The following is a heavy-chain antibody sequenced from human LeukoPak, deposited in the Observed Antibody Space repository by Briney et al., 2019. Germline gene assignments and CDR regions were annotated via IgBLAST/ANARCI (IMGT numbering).Heavy chain of an antibody. CDR2: IHPNDAST. J-gene: IGHJ4*02. CDR1: GYSFASYW. D-gene: IGHD7-27*01. Sequence: GESLKISCKASGYSFASYWIGWVRQMSGKGLEWMAIIHPNDASTIYSPSFQGQVIISADKSISTAYLQWSTLKASDTVIYYCARHNNWGFDYWDRGTLLTVSS. V-gene: IGHV5-51*01. CDR3: ARHNNWGFDY.